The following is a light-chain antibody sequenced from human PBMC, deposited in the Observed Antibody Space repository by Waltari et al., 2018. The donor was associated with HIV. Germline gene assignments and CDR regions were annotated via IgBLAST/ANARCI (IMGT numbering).Light chain of an antibody. Sequence: DIVMTQSPDSLAVSLGERATINCKSSQSVLYSSNNKNYLAWYQHKPGQPPKLLIYWASTRESGVPDRCSGSGSGTDFTLTISSLQAEDVAVYYCQQYYSTLITFGQGTRLEIK. CDR2: WAS. CDR1: QSVLYSSNNKNY. CDR3: QQYYSTLIT. J-gene: IGKJ5*01. V-gene: IGKV4-1*01.